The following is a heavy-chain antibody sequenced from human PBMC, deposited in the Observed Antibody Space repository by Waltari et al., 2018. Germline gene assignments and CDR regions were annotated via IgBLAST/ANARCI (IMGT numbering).Heavy chain of an antibody. D-gene: IGHD4-17*01. V-gene: IGHV1-2*06. Sequence: LVQSGAEVKKPGASVKVSCKASGYTFTGYAILWVRQAPGQGLEWMGRSNPKNGDTHYAQKFQGRVTMTRDTSISTAYMELSRLRSDDTAVYYCARADYGDADFDYWGQGTLVTVSS. J-gene: IGHJ4*02. CDR1: GYTFTGYA. CDR2: SNPKNGDT. CDR3: ARADYGDADFDY.